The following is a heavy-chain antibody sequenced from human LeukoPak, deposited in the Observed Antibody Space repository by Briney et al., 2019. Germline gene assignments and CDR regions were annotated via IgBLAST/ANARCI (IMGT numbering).Heavy chain of an antibody. J-gene: IGHJ6*02. Sequence: SETLSLTCTVSGGSISSGDYYWSWIRQPPGKGLEWIGYIYYSGSTYYNPSLKSRVTISVDTSKNQFSLKLSSVTAADTAVYYCARGRIVVVPAATYYYYGMDVWGQGTTVTVSS. CDR3: ARGRIVVVPAATYYYYGMDV. D-gene: IGHD2-2*01. V-gene: IGHV4-30-4*01. CDR1: GGSISSGDYY. CDR2: IYYSGST.